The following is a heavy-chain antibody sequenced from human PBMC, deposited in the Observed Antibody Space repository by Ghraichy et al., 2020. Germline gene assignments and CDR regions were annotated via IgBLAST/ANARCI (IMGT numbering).Heavy chain of an antibody. D-gene: IGHD3-16*01. Sequence: SETLSLTCTVSGDSFNSGGYYWSWIRQHPGKGLEWIGYIFYSGTTYYNPSLKSRVTISLDTSKNQFSLQLSSVTAADTAVYYCARRGDPRHTASYCFDPWGQGTLVTVSS. CDR2: IFYSGTT. CDR3: ARRGDPRHTASYCFDP. CDR1: GDSFNSGGYY. V-gene: IGHV4-31*03. J-gene: IGHJ5*02.